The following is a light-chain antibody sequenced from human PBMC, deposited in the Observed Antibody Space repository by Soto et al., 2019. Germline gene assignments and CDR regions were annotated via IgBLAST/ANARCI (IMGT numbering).Light chain of an antibody. V-gene: IGKV1-39*01. CDR2: AAS. CDR3: QQSYSGPRT. Sequence: DIQMTQSPSSLGASVGDRVTVSCRASQSISTYLNWFQQRPGKAPKLLIYAASSLHDGVPSRFSGSGSGTDFTLTISRLQPEDFATYYCQQSYSGPRTFGQGTTGDIK. CDR1: QSISTY. J-gene: IGKJ1*01.